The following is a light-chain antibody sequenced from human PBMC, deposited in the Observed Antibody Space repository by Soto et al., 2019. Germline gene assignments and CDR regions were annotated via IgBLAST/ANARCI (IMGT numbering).Light chain of an antibody. Sequence: EIVLTQSPGTLSLSPGERATLSCRASQSVSSSYLTWYQQKPGQAPRLLLYGASSRATGIQDRFSGSGSGTDFTLTISRLEPEDFAVYYCQQAGTFGQGTKVEIK. CDR2: GAS. CDR1: QSVSSSY. J-gene: IGKJ1*01. V-gene: IGKV3-20*01. CDR3: QQAGT.